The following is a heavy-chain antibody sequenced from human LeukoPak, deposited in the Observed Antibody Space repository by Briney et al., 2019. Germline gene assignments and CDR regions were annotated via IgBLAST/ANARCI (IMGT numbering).Heavy chain of an antibody. CDR3: ARDSKPTIMITFGGEL. D-gene: IGHD3-16*01. CDR2: INPSGGST. J-gene: IGHJ4*02. CDR1: GYTFTSYY. Sequence: ASVKVSCKASGYTFTSYYMHWVRQAPGQGLEWMGIINPSGGSTSYAQKFQGRVTMTRDMSTSTVYMELSSLRSEDTAVYYCARDSKPTIMITFGGELWGQGTLVTVSS. V-gene: IGHV1-46*01.